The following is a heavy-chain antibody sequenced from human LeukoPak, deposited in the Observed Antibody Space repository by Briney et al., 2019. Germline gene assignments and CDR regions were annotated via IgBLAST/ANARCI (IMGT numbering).Heavy chain of an antibody. V-gene: IGHV3-53*01. CDR2: IYSGGST. D-gene: IGHD4-23*01. CDR1: GLTVNGIY. CDR3: AREIYGGNSGFDY. Sequence: GGSLRLSCAASGLTVNGIYMNWVRQAPGKGLEWVSVIYSGGSTYYADSVKGRFTISRDNSKNTLYLQMNSLRVEDTAVYYCAREIYGGNSGFDYWGRGTLVTVSS. J-gene: IGHJ4*02.